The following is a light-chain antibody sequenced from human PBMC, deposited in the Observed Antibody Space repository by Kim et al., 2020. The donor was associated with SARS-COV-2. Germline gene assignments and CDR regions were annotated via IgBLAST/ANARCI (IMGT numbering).Light chain of an antibody. J-gene: IGKJ1*01. Sequence: ASVGDTDTITCRASQSIVACFASDKQRSGKAPNLLFYDAPSLESVVPSRFCGGGSGTQFSLTLSALRPDDFATYYSQQYNRFSHTFCHRT. V-gene: IGKV1-5*01. CDR3: QQYNRFSHT. CDR2: DAP. CDR1: QSIVAC.